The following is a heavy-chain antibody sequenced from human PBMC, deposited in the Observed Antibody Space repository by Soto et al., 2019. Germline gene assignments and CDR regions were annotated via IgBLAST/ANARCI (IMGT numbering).Heavy chain of an antibody. Sequence: PSQTLCVTCTVVGGYISSYDGSRIRRPTGKGLEWIGYIHYSGSANYNPSLKSRVTISVDTSKNQFSLKLSSVTAADTAVYYCATQEVGGSYVYTFDPWGQGTLVTVSS. CDR3: ATQEVGGSYVYTFDP. CDR1: GGYISSYD. J-gene: IGHJ5*02. D-gene: IGHD1-26*01. V-gene: IGHV4-59*08. CDR2: IHYSGSA.